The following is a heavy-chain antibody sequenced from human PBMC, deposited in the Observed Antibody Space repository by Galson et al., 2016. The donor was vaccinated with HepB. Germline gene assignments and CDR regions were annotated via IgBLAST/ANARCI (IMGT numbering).Heavy chain of an antibody. Sequence: SLRLSCAASGFTFSSYDMHWVRQATGKGLEWVSGIDTAGGTSYLGSVKGRFTISRENAKNSLYLQMNSLRVGDTAVYYCVREILLVVGYYGMDVWGQGTRVTVSS. CDR1: GFTFSSYD. CDR3: VREILLVVGYYGMDV. J-gene: IGHJ6*02. CDR2: IDTAGGT. D-gene: IGHD5-18*01. V-gene: IGHV3-13*01.